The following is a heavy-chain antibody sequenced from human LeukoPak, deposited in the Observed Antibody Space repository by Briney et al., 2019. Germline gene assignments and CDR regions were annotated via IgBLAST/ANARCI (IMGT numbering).Heavy chain of an antibody. Sequence: ASVTVSFKASGYTFTSYGISWVRQAPGQGREWMGWISAYNGNTNYAQKLQGRVTMTTDTSTSTAYMELRSLRSDDTAVYYCARDPYSGSYSDYYYYYMDGWGKGTTVTVSS. J-gene: IGHJ6*03. CDR3: ARDPYSGSYSDYYYYYMDG. V-gene: IGHV1-18*01. CDR1: GYTFTSYG. CDR2: ISAYNGNT. D-gene: IGHD1-26*01.